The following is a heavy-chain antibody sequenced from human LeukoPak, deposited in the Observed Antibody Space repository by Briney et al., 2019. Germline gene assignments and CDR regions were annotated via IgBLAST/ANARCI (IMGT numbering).Heavy chain of an antibody. D-gene: IGHD1-26*01. CDR1: GFTVSSNY. J-gene: IGHJ2*01. CDR3: AKNLLGSESFSWYFDL. V-gene: IGHV3-23*01. Sequence: GRSLRLSCAASGFTVSSNYMSWVRQAPGKGLEWVSTTTDSGSGTCYADSVKGRFTMSRDNSKNTLYLQMNSLRAEDTAVYYCAKNLLGSESFSWYFDLWGRGTLVTVSS. CDR2: TTDSGSGT.